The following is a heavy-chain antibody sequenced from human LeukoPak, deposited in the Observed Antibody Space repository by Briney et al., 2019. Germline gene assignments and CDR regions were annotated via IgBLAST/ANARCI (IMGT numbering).Heavy chain of an antibody. CDR2: ISSSSSYI. D-gene: IGHD3-9*01. CDR1: GFTFSSYS. Sequence: GGSLRLSCAASGFTFSSYSMNWVRQAPGKGLEWVSSISSSSSYIYYADSVKGRFTISRDNAKNSLYLQMNSLRAEDTAVYYCARVIKSKYYDILTGPIRGEWFDPWGQGTLVTVSS. J-gene: IGHJ5*02. V-gene: IGHV3-21*01. CDR3: ARVIKSKYYDILTGPIRGEWFDP.